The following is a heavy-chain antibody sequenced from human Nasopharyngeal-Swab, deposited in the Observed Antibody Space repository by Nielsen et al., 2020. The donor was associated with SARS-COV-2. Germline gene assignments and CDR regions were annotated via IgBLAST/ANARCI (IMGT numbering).Heavy chain of an antibody. J-gene: IGHJ4*02. Sequence: GESLKISCAASGFTFSSYAMSWVRQAPGKGLERVSTIIGSGGITYYADSVKGRFTISRDNSKNTLYLQVNSLRAEDTAVYFCAKDPEYSSSSIWGYWGQGTLVTVSS. CDR2: IIGSGGIT. CDR1: GFTFSSYA. D-gene: IGHD6-6*01. CDR3: AKDPEYSSSSIWGY. V-gene: IGHV3-23*01.